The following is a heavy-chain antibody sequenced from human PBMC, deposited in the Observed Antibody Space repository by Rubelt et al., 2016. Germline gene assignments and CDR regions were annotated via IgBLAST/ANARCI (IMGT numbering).Heavy chain of an antibody. CDR2: INHSGST. CDR1: GGSFSGYY. D-gene: IGHD6-13*01. Sequence: QVQLQQWGAGLLKPSETLSLTCAVYGGSFSGYYWSWIRQPPGKGLEWIGEINHSGSTNYNPSPEGGVTRSVDTAKNQFSLKLSSVTAAETAVYYCARGIAAAGPNWFDPWGQGTLVTVSP. J-gene: IGHJ5*02. V-gene: IGHV4-34*01. CDR3: ARGIAAAGPNWFDP.